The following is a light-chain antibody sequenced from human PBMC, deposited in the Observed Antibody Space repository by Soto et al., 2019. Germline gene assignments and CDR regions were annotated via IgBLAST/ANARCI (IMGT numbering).Light chain of an antibody. CDR1: SRDIGNYNY. J-gene: IGLJ1*01. CDR2: EVT. Sequence: QSALTQPASVSGSPGQSITIPCTGTSRDIGNYNYVSWYQHHPGKAPKLMIYEVTSRPSGVSDRFSGSKSGMTASLTISGLQPEDEAEYFCTSYRSANTLVVFGTGTKLTVL. V-gene: IGLV2-14*01. CDR3: TSYRSANTLVV.